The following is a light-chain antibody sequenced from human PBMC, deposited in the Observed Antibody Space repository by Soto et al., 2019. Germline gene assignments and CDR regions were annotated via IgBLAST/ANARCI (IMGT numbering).Light chain of an antibody. J-gene: IGKJ1*01. Sequence: EIVMTQSPATLSASPGENATLSCRASQSVSINLAWYHQKPGQAPRLLIYDASTRASGITARFSGSGSGTEFTLTISRLQSEDFAVYYCQQYSNWPQTFGQGTRVEIK. V-gene: IGKV3-15*01. CDR2: DAS. CDR1: QSVSIN. CDR3: QQYSNWPQT.